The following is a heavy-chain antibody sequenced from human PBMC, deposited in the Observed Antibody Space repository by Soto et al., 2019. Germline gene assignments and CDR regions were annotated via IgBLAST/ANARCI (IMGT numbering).Heavy chain of an antibody. J-gene: IGHJ4*02. CDR1: GFTFNTFG. CDR3: AKSPTFYCSSYNCYKYSFDY. D-gene: IGHD2-2*02. Sequence: QEQLVESGGGVVLPGRSLRLSCAASGFTFNTFGMHWVRQAPGKGLEWVAVIYYDGSDKYYSDSVRGRFTISTDNTINTLCLQMNRRRTEDTTVYYYAKSPTFYCSSYNCYKYSFDYWGQGTLVTVSS. CDR2: IYYDGSDK. V-gene: IGHV3-30*18.